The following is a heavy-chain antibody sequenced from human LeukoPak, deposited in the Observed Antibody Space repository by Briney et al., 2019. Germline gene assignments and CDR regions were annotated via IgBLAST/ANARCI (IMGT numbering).Heavy chain of an antibody. J-gene: IGHJ4*02. CDR2: ISSSGSTI. CDR1: GFTFSSYE. D-gene: IGHD3-10*01. CDR3: ARDTMVRGVDY. Sequence: GGSLRLSCAASGFTFSSYEMNWVRQAPGKGLEWVSYISSSGSTIYYADSVKGRFTIFRDNAKNSLYLQMNSLRAEDTAVYYCARDTMVRGVDYWGQGTLVTVSS. V-gene: IGHV3-48*03.